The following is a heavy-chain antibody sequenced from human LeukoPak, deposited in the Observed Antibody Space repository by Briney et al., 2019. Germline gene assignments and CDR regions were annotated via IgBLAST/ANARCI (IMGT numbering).Heavy chain of an antibody. CDR3: VKDLRINTIGYFQD. J-gene: IGHJ1*01. D-gene: IGHD3-22*01. Sequence: GGSLRLSCAASGFTFSSTSMSWVRQAPGKGLEWVAVTVGGGDGTYYADSVKGRFTISRDNSKNTLYLQMNSLGAEDTALYYCVKDLRINTIGYFQDWGQGTLVAVSS. CDR2: TVGGGDGT. CDR1: GFTFSSTS. V-gene: IGHV3-23*01.